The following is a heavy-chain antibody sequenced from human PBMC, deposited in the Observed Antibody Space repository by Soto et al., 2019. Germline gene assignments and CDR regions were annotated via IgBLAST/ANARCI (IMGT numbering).Heavy chain of an antibody. J-gene: IGHJ6*03. Sequence: GGSLRLSCAASGFTFSSYGMHWVRQAPGKGLEWVAVIWYDGSNKYYADSVKGRFTISRDNSKNTLYLQMNSLRAEDTAVYYCARAHARRKQWMIPYYYYYYMDVWGKGTTVTVSS. CDR3: ARAHARRKQWMIPYYYYYYMDV. D-gene: IGHD6-19*01. CDR1: GFTFSSYG. V-gene: IGHV3-33*01. CDR2: IWYDGSNK.